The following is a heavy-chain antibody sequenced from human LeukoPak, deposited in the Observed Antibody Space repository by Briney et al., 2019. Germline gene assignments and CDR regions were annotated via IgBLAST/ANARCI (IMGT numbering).Heavy chain of an antibody. CDR2: IDPNRGGT. CDR3: ARDPENTYYLDV. Sequence: GASVKVSCKASGYTFTGYYLHWVRQAPGQGLEWMGWIDPNRGGTNYAQKFQGQVTTTRDTSISTAYMEMSRLTSDDTAVYSCARDPENTYYLDVWGK. J-gene: IGHJ6*03. V-gene: IGHV1-2*02. CDR1: GYTFTGYY.